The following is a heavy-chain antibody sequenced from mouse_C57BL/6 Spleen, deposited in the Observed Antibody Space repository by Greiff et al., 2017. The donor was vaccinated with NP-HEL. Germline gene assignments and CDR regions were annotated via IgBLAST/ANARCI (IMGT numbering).Heavy chain of an antibody. CDR2: IDPENGDT. CDR3: TTAMVTTGSFAY. D-gene: IGHD2-2*01. CDR1: GFNIKDDY. Sequence: EVKLLESGAELVRPGASVKLSCTASGFNIKDDYMHWVKQRPEQGLEWIGWIDPENGDTEYASKFQGKATITADTSSNTAYLQLSSLTSEDTAVYYCTTAMVTTGSFAYWGQGTLVTVSA. V-gene: IGHV14-4*01. J-gene: IGHJ3*01.